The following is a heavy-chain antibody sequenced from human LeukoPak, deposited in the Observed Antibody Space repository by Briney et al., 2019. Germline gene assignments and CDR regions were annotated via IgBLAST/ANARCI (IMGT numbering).Heavy chain of an antibody. CDR3: ARGQLDYYYYMDV. Sequence: GGSLRLSCAASGFTFSGYDMHWVRQATGKGLEWVSAIDTAGDTYYPGSVKGRFTISRENAKNSLYLRMNSLRAGDTAVYFCARGQLDYYYYMDVWGKGTTVTVSS. D-gene: IGHD6-13*01. V-gene: IGHV3-13*01. CDR2: IDTAGDT. CDR1: GFTFSGYD. J-gene: IGHJ6*03.